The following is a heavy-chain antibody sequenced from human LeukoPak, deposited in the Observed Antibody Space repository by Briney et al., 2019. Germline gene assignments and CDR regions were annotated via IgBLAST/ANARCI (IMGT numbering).Heavy chain of an antibody. CDR3: ATDHSGWWVRAVGGPLVVDS. Sequence: PGGSLRLSCAASAFTVGSNYMSWVRQAPGKGLEWVSVIYSGGSKYYADSVKGRFTICRNISKNTLYLQMNSLRGGHTAVYYCATDHSGWWVRAVGGPLVVDSWGQGTLVTVSS. J-gene: IGHJ4*02. V-gene: IGHV3-53*01. D-gene: IGHD1-26*01. CDR2: IYSGGSK. CDR1: AFTVGSNY.